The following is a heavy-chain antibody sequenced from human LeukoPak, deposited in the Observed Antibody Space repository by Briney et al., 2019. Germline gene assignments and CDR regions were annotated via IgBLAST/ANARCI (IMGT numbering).Heavy chain of an antibody. CDR2: INLDGCST. D-gene: IGHD2-2*01. V-gene: IGHV3-20*04. J-gene: IGHJ4*02. CDR1: GFTFDVYG. Sequence: GGPLSLSCAASGFTFDVYGMSWVGQAQGKGLGWVSGINLDGCSTGYADSVKGRFTISRDNAKNSLYLQMNSLRAEDTALYYCARDVGDIVVVPAAGTFDYWGQGTLVTVSS. CDR3: ARDVGDIVVVPAAGTFDY.